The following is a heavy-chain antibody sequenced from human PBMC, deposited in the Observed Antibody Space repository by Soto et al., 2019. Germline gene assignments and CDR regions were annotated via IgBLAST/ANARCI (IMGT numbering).Heavy chain of an antibody. CDR2: ISGSGTNT. D-gene: IGHD5-12*01. CDR3: AKDNAPYSGYNSFDY. Sequence: EVRLLESGGGLIQPGGSLRLSCAASGFTFSSYVMSWVRQAPGTGLEWVSGISGSGTNTYYADSVKGRFTISRDNSKNALYRQMTSLRAEDTAEYYCAKDNAPYSGYNSFDYWGEGTLVTVSS. J-gene: IGHJ4*02. CDR1: GFTFSSYV. V-gene: IGHV3-23*01.